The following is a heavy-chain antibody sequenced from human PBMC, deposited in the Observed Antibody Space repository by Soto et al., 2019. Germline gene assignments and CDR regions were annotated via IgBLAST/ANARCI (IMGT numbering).Heavy chain of an antibody. CDR3: XAATTXYXFWSGYYIGDPGYKWFDP. J-gene: IGHJ5*02. V-gene: IGHV4-4*02. CDR1: GGSISSSNW. CDR2: IYRIGSA. Sequence: PSESLSLTCAVSGGSISSSNWVSWFRQPPGNGLGLIGGIYRIGSANGNPSLKSRVTVAVGSSGDGVSLERIAGTASDTAVYYCXAATTXYXFWSGYYIGDPGYKWFDPSGQGTLVTVSS. D-gene: IGHD3-3*01.